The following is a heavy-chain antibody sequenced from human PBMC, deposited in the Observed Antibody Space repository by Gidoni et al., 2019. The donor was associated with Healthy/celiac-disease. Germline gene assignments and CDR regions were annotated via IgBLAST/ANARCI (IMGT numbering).Heavy chain of an antibody. V-gene: IGHV3-43*02. CDR2: ISGDGGST. D-gene: IGHD6-13*01. Sequence: EVQLVESGGGVVQPGGSLRLSCAASGFTFDDYAMHWVRQAPGKGLEWVSLISGDGGSTYYADSVKGRFTISRDNSKNSLYLQMNSLRTEDTALYYCAKDNGWAAAGPAWRGFDYWGQGTLVTVSS. CDR3: AKDNGWAAAGPAWRGFDY. CDR1: GFTFDDYA. J-gene: IGHJ4*02.